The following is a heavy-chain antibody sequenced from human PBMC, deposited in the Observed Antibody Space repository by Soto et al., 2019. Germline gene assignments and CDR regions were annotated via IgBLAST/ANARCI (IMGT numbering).Heavy chain of an antibody. D-gene: IGHD4-17*01. Sequence: PGGSLRLSCAASGFPFSSYAMSWVRQAPGKGLEWVSPISGSGGSTYYADSVKGRFTISRDNSRNTLYLQMNSLRAEDTAVYYCEKSIYTVTTYYFDYWGKGTLVTVS. V-gene: IGHV3-23*01. CDR1: GFPFSSYA. CDR2: ISGSGGST. J-gene: IGHJ4*02. CDR3: EKSIYTVTTYYFDY.